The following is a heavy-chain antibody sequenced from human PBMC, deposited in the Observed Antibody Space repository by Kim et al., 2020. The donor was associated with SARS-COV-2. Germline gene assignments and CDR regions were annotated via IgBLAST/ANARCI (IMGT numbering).Heavy chain of an antibody. D-gene: IGHD3-22*01. CDR1: GGSISSYY. Sequence: SETLSLTCTVSGGSISSYYWSWIRQPPGKELEWIGYIYYSGTTNYNPSLKSRVTMSLDTSKNQFSLKLTSATAADTAVYYCASSIDSSGYYYVPYWGQGTLVTVSS. CDR2: IYYSGTT. V-gene: IGHV4-59*08. CDR3: ASSIDSSGYYYVPY. J-gene: IGHJ4*02.